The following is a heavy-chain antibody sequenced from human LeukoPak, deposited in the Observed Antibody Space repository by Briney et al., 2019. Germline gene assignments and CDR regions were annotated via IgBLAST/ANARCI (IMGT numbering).Heavy chain of an antibody. J-gene: IGHJ4*02. V-gene: IGHV4-39*07. CDR3: ARTFLWSGRTFDY. Sequence: SETLSLTCTVSGDSFTSVTDYWAWIRQPPGKGLEWIASGDYSGGTYYNPSLESRVAISADMSKNQISLQLTSVTGADTAVYYCARTFLWSGRTFDYWGQGTLVTVSS. CDR2: GDYSGGT. D-gene: IGHD3-3*01. CDR1: GDSFTSVTDY.